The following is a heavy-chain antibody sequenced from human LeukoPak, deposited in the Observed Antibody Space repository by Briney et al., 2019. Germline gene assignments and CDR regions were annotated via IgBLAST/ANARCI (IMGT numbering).Heavy chain of an antibody. V-gene: IGHV1-2*02. CDR3: ARDTAMVTYWFDP. D-gene: IGHD5-18*01. J-gene: IGHJ5*02. CDR1: GYTFTGYY. Sequence: ASVKVSCKASGYTFTGYYMHWVRQAPRQGLEWMGWINPNSGGTNYAQKFQGRVTMTRDTSITTAYMELNRLRSDDTAVYYCARDTAMVTYWFDPWGQGTLVTVSS. CDR2: INPNSGGT.